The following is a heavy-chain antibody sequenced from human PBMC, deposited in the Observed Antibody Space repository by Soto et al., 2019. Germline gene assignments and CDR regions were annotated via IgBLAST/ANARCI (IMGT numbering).Heavy chain of an antibody. CDR1: VFTFIMYC. CDR3: TRGHRAHSYGKRAK. D-gene: IGHD1-26*01. V-gene: IGHV3-74*01. Sequence: WLSXRLSCFFAVFTFIMYCSHLFRQVPGQSPFFVSRISDDGTTTNYADSVRGRFTISRDNSKNTLYLQMNNLKPDDTDIYYCTRGHRAHSYGKRAKWGQGT. CDR2: ISDDGTTT. J-gene: IGHJ4*02.